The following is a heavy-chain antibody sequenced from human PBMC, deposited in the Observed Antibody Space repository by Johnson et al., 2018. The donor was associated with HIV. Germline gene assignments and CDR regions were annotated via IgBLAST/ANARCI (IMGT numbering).Heavy chain of an antibody. CDR1: GFTFSSYA. Sequence: QVQLVESGGGVVQPGRSLRLSCAASGFTFSSYAIHWVRQAPGKGLEWVAVISYDENNKYYADSVKARFTISRDNSKNTLYLQMNSLRAEDTAVYYWASGRAVVSANAFDIWGQGTMVTVSS. J-gene: IGHJ3*02. V-gene: IGHV3-30-3*01. CDR3: ASGRAVVSANAFDI. D-gene: IGHD4-23*01. CDR2: ISYDENNK.